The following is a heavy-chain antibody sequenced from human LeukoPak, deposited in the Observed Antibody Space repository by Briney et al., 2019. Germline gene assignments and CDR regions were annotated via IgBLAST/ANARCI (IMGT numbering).Heavy chain of an antibody. V-gene: IGHV4-39*02. CDR2: IYDSGST. CDR3: ARDGTVAANYFDY. J-gene: IGHJ4*02. Sequence: SETLSLTCTVSGVSIRSSYYYWGWIRQPPGKGLEWIGSIYDSGSTYYNPSLKSRVTISVDTSKNQFSLKLNSVTAADTAVYYCARDGTVAANYFDYWGQGTLVTVSS. D-gene: IGHD6-19*01. CDR1: GVSIRSSYYY.